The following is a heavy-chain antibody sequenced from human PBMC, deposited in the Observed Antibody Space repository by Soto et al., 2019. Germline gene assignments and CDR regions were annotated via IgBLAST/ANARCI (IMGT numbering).Heavy chain of an antibody. CDR2: ISYDGSNK. CDR1: GFTFSSYG. V-gene: IGHV3-30*18. D-gene: IGHD2-15*01. Sequence: QVQLVESGGGVVQPGRSLRLSCAASGFTFSSYGMHWVRQAPGKGLEWVAVISYDGSNKYYADSVKGRFTISRDNSKNTLYLQMNSLRDEDTAVYYFAKDRGIVVVVAATLDYWGQGTLVTVSS. J-gene: IGHJ4*02. CDR3: AKDRGIVVVVAATLDY.